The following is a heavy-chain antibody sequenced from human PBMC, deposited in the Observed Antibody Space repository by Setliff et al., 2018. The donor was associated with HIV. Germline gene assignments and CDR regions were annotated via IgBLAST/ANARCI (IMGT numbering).Heavy chain of an antibody. V-gene: IGHV3-7*03. CDR1: GFTFSSYW. Sequence: GSLRLSCAASGFTFSSYWMSWVRQAPGKGLEWVANIKQDGSEKYYVDSVKGRFTISRDNAKNSLYLQMNSLRAEDTAVYYCARDCAYVRCPFFDYWGQGTLVTVSS. CDR3: ARDCAYVRCPFFDY. CDR2: IKQDGSEK. J-gene: IGHJ4*02. D-gene: IGHD3-16*01.